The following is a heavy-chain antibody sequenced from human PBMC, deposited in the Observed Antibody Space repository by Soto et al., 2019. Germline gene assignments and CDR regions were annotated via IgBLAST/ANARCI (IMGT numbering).Heavy chain of an antibody. J-gene: IGHJ4*02. CDR2: INAGNGNT. D-gene: IGHD2-2*02. Sequence: QVQLVQSGAEVKKPGASVKVSCKASGYAFTSYAMHWVRQAPGQRLEWMGWINAGNGNTKYSQKFQGRVTITRDTSASTAYMELSSLRSEDTAVYYCARGVGLYSNYDYWGQGTLVTVSS. CDR1: GYAFTSYA. V-gene: IGHV1-3*01. CDR3: ARGVGLYSNYDY.